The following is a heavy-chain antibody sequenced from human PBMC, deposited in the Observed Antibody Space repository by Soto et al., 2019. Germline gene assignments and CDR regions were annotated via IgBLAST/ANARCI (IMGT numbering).Heavy chain of an antibody. CDR1: GFTFSSYS. CDR2: FSSSSSTI. D-gene: IGHD1-1*01. V-gene: IGHV3-48*01. CDR3: ARPDLDYYYGMDV. J-gene: IGHJ6*02. Sequence: GGSLRLSCAAAGFTFSSYSMNWVRQDPGKGLEWVSDFSSSSSTIYYADSVKGRFTISRHNSKNTLYLQMNSLRAEDTAVYYCARPDLDYYYGMDVWGQGTTVTVSS.